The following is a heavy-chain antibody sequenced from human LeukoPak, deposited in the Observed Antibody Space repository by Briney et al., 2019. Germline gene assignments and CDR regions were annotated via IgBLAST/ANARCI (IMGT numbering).Heavy chain of an antibody. CDR2: ISGSGSGVNT. J-gene: IGHJ4*02. Sequence: GGSLRLSCAASGFTFSRYAMSWVRQAPGRGLEWVSGISGSGSGVNTYYADSVKGRFTISRDNSKNTMYLQMNGLRAEDTAVYYCAKGYSSACYDGCDYWGQGTLVTVPS. CDR3: AKGYSSACYDGCDY. D-gene: IGHD6-19*01. V-gene: IGHV3-23*01. CDR1: GFTFSRYA.